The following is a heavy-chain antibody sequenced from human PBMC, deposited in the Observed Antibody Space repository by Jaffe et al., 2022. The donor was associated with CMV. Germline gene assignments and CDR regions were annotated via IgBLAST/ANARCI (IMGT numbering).Heavy chain of an antibody. CDR2: IRNKANGYAT. CDR3: TRTAHPAAPCGGDCYSFMDV. Sequence: EVQLVESGGGLVQPGGSLKLSCAASGFIFSGSAMHWVRQASGKGLEWVGRIRNKANGYATEYGASMRGRFTISRDDSKNTAYLQMNSLKTEDTAVYYCTRTAHPAAPCGGDCYSFMDVWGKGTTVTVSS. J-gene: IGHJ6*03. V-gene: IGHV3-73*01. D-gene: IGHD2-21*01. CDR1: GFIFSGSA.